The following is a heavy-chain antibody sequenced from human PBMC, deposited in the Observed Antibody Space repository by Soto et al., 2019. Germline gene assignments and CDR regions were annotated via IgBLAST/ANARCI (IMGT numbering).Heavy chain of an antibody. D-gene: IGHD3-10*02. Sequence: GASVKVSCRASGYSLTSYYMHWVRQAPGQGLEWMGITNPSDGSTNYAQKFRGRVTMTSDTSTSTVYMEMSSLRSEDTAMYYCARSYVTSRPIDLWGQGTLVTVSS. CDR3: ARSYVTSRPIDL. V-gene: IGHV1-46*01. J-gene: IGHJ4*02. CDR2: TNPSDGST. CDR1: GYSLTSYY.